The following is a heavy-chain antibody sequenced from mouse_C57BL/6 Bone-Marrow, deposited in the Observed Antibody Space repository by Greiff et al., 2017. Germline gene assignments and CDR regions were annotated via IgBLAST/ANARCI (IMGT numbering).Heavy chain of an antibody. V-gene: IGHV1-69*01. CDR3: ARLAIYYGNYAWFAY. CDR1: GYTFTSYW. J-gene: IGHJ3*01. CDR2: IAPSDSYT. Sequence: QVQLQQPGAELVMPGASVKLSCKASGYTFTSYWMHWVKQRPGQGLEWIGEIAPSDSYTNYNQKFKGKSTLTVDKSSSTAYMQLSSLTSEDSAVYYCARLAIYYGNYAWFAYWGQGTLVTVSA. D-gene: IGHD2-1*01.